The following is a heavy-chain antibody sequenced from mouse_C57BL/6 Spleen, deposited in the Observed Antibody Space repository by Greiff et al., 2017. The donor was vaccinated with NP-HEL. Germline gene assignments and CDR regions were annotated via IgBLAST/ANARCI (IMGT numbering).Heavy chain of an antibody. CDR2: IGPGSGST. CDR3: ERNYDGSSYVRYFGG. D-gene: IGHD1-1*01. J-gene: IGHJ1*03. Sequence: QVQLQQSGAELVKPGASVKISCKASGYTFTDYSINWVKQRPGQGLEWIGKIGPGSGSTYYNEKFKGQATLTADKSSSTAYMQLSSLTSEDSAVYFCERNYDGSSYVRYFGGWGTGTTVTVSS. V-gene: IGHV1-77*01. CDR1: GYTFTDYS.